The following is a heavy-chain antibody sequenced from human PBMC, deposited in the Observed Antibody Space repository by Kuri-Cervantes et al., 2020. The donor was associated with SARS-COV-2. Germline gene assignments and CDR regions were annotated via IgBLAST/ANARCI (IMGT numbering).Heavy chain of an antibody. CDR2: ISSSGSTI. V-gene: IGHV3-48*03. Sequence: GGSLRLSCAASGFTFSSYEMNWVRQAPGKGLEWVSYISSSGSTIYYAGSVKGRFTISRDNSKNTPYLQMNSLRAEDTAVYYCARDGAFTIFGVVIIGDYWGQGTLVTVSS. D-gene: IGHD3-3*01. J-gene: IGHJ4*02. CDR1: GFTFSSYE. CDR3: ARDGAFTIFGVVIIGDY.